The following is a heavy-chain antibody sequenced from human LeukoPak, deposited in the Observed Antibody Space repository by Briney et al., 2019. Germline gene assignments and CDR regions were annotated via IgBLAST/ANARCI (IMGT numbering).Heavy chain of an antibody. J-gene: IGHJ5*02. D-gene: IGHD4-17*01. CDR2: IYNDGSTT. CDR3: AREKDDHGDPGPLDA. Sequence: GGSLRLSCAASRFTFSSYSMNWVRQVPGKGLVWVARIYNDGSTTNYADSVKGRFTISRDNAANTLFLQMSSLRAEDTAVYYCAREKDDHGDPGPLDAWGQGDLVTVSS. CDR1: RFTFSSYS. V-gene: IGHV3-74*01.